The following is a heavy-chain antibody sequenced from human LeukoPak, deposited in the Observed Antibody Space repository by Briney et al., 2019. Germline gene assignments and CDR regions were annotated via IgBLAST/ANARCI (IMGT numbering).Heavy chain of an antibody. J-gene: IGHJ4*02. V-gene: IGHV3-21*01. CDR1: GFTFNIFE. Sequence: PGGSLRLSCAASGFTFNIFEMNWVRQAPGKGLEWVSSISSSSSYIYYADSVKGRFTISRDNAKNSLYLQMNSLRAEDTAVYYCARDPYYYDSSGYYGNPVDYWGQGTLVTVSS. CDR3: ARDPYYYDSSGYYGNPVDY. D-gene: IGHD3-22*01. CDR2: ISSSSSYI.